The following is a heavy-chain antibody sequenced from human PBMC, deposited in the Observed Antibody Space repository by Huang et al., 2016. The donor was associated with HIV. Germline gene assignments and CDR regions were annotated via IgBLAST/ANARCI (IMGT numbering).Heavy chain of an antibody. V-gene: IGHV4-34*02. CDR3: ARGFNYYASDNLGVYYFDS. D-gene: IGHD3-10*01. Sequence: QVQLKQWGAGLLKPSETLSLTCAVYGGAFRGSSWPWIRQFPEKGLEWIGDIKHNGKSLYNPSLSARVTISTDTSKNHFSLHLTSVTAADTALYYCARGFNYYASDNLGVYYFDSWGLGTLVTVSP. J-gene: IGHJ4*02. CDR1: GGAFRGSS. CDR2: IKHNGKS.